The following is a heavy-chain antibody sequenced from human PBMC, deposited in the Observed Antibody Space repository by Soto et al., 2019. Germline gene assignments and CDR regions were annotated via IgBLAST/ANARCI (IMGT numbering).Heavy chain of an antibody. CDR2: IYYTGST. CDR3: ARGRAVSGIAI. CDR1: GGSINTGGYS. J-gene: IGHJ4*02. V-gene: IGHV4-30-2*01. D-gene: IGHD6-19*01. Sequence: QLQLQESGSGLVKPSQTLSLTCAVSGGSINTGGYSWSWIRQPPGKGLEWLGYIYYTGSTFYNPSLKRRITISVDRSNNQFSLKLTSVPAADTAVYYCARGRAVSGIAIWGQGTLVTVSS.